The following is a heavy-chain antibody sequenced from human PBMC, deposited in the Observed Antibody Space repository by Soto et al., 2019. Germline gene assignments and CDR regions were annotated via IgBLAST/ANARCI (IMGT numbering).Heavy chain of an antibody. CDR3: PVGIYYYGWDG. Sequence: EVQLLESGGGLVQPGGSLRLSCAASGFTFSAYAMIWVRQAPGKGLEWVSTISSRGDSTYYADSVKGRFTISRDNSKNTVYQQINNLRAEDTAIYYCPVGIYYYGWDGWGQGTTVTVSS. D-gene: IGHD6-13*01. CDR2: ISSRGDST. V-gene: IGHV3-23*01. J-gene: IGHJ6*02. CDR1: GFTFSAYA.